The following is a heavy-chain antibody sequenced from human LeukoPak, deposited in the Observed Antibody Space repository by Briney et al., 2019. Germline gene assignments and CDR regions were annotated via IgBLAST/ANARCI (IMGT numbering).Heavy chain of an antibody. Sequence: PSETLSLTCTVSGGSISSYYWSWIRQPPVKGLEWIGYIYYSGSTNYNPSLKSRVTISVDTSKNQFSLKLSSVTAADTAVYYCARHGILETEWFDPWGQGTLVTVSS. CDR3: ARHGILETEWFDP. V-gene: IGHV4-59*08. CDR1: GGSISSYY. CDR2: IYYSGST. D-gene: IGHD2/OR15-2a*01. J-gene: IGHJ5*02.